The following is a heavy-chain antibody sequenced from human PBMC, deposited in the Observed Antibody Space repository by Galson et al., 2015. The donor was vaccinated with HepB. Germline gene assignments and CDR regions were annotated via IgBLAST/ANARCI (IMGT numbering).Heavy chain of an antibody. CDR2: IRSNGRTI. CDR1: GFTFSSYS. J-gene: IGHJ6*02. D-gene: IGHD1-1*01. CDR3: ARDGLTEIPGTTSGMDL. V-gene: IGHV3-48*04. Sequence: SLRLSCAGSGFTFSSYSFNWVRQAPGKGLEWISQIRSNGRTIYYADSVKGRFIISRDNADNSIYLQMSSLRAEDTAVYFCARDGLTEIPGTTSGMDLWGQGTTVTVSS.